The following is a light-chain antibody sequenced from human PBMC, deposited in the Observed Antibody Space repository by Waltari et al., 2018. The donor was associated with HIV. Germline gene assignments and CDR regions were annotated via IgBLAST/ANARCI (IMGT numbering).Light chain of an antibody. Sequence: QSVLTQPPSVSGAPGQRVTISCTGITSNIGAGYDVHWYQHLPGTAHKLLIYGNNKRPSGVPDRFSGSRSVTSSSLAITGLQAEDEAVYYCQSYDSSLSVNWVFGGGTKLTVL. CDR2: GNN. V-gene: IGLV1-40*01. CDR1: TSNIGAGYD. J-gene: IGLJ3*02. CDR3: QSYDSSLSVNWV.